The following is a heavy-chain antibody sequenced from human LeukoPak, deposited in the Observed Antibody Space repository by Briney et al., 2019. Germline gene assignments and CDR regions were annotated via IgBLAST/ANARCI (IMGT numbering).Heavy chain of an antibody. V-gene: IGHV3-48*04. CDR2: ITNSSSTI. CDR3: TTAKNDH. CDR1: GFTFSRCS. J-gene: IGHJ4*02. Sequence: PGGSLRLSCAASGFTFSRCSMNWVRQAPGKGLEWVSYITNSSSTIFYADSVKGRFTISRDNAKNSLYLQMSSLRAEDTAVYYCTTAKNDHWGQGTLVTVFS.